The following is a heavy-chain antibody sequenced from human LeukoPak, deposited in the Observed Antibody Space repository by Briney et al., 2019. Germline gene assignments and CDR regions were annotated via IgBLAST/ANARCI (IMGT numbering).Heavy chain of an antibody. D-gene: IGHD4-11*01. Sequence: GGSLRLSCAASGFTFSSYGMHWVRQAPGKELERVAFIRYDGSNKYYADSVKGRFTISRDNSKNTLYLQMNSLRAEDTAVYYCAKAITVTTDPPVDYWGQGTLVTVSS. J-gene: IGHJ4*02. CDR3: AKAITVTTDPPVDY. V-gene: IGHV3-30*02. CDR2: IRYDGSNK. CDR1: GFTFSSYG.